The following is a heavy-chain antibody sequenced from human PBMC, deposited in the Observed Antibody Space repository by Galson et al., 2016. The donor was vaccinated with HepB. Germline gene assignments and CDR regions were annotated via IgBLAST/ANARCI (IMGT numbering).Heavy chain of an antibody. Sequence: SVKVSCKASGYTFTSYYIHWVRQAPGQGLEWMGVINPSGGSTSYTQKFQGRVTMTRDTSTSTAYMELSRLKFEDTAIYYCAKDGLGVAVAGTLEGFFGYWGQGTLVTVSS. J-gene: IGHJ4*02. CDR2: INPSGGST. D-gene: IGHD6-19*01. CDR1: GYTFTSYY. CDR3: AKDGLGVAVAGTLEGFFGY. V-gene: IGHV1-46*01.